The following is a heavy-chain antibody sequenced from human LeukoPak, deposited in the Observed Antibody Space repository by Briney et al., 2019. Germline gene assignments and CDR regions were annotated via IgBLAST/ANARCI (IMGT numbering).Heavy chain of an antibody. J-gene: IGHJ4*02. Sequence: GASVKVSCKASGYTFTSYDINWVRQATGQGLGWMGWMNPNSGNTGYAQKFQGRVTMTRNTSISTAYMELSSLRSEDTAVYYCARDSSSGSTYYFDYWGQGTLVTVS. V-gene: IGHV1-8*01. CDR3: ARDSSSGSTYYFDY. CDR1: GYTFTSYD. CDR2: MNPNSGNT. D-gene: IGHD6-19*01.